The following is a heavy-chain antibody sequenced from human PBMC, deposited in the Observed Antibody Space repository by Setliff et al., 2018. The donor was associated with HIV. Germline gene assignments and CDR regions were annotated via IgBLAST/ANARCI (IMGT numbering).Heavy chain of an antibody. CDR2: IYYTGYT. V-gene: IGHV4-4*02. CDR3: ARHTAVNVSPSGLGYYYIDV. D-gene: IGHD3-9*01. CDR1: GGSISSSDW. J-gene: IGHJ6*03. Sequence: SETLSLTCAVSGGSISSSDWWSWVRQSPGKGLEWIGTIYYTGYTFNNPSLTSRVTMSVDTSKSQFSLKLQSVTAADTAIYYCARHTAVNVSPSGLGYYYIDVWAKGTSVTVSS.